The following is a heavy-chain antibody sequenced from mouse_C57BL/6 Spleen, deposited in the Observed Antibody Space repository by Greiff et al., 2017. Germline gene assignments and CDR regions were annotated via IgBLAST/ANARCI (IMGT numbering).Heavy chain of an antibody. J-gene: IGHJ2*01. D-gene: IGHD1-1*01. V-gene: IGHV1-55*01. CDR3: ARGYGSSSYVDY. CDR1: GYTFTSYW. Sequence: VQLQQPGAELVKPGASVKMSCKASGYTFTSYWITWVKQRPGQGLEWIGDIYPGSGSTNYNEKFKSKATLTVDTSSSTAYMQLSSLTSEDSAVYYCARGYGSSSYVDYWGQGTTLTVSS. CDR2: IYPGSGST.